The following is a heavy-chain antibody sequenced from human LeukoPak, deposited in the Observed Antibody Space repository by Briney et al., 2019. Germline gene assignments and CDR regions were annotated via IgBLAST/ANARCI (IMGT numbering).Heavy chain of an antibody. V-gene: IGHV3-74*01. Sequence: PRGSLRLSCVPPGFSLSSSWMHWVRQAPRRGRVWVSRINRDGRSTRYADSVRGRFTISRDNAKNTLYLQMNRLRAEDKAVYYCARHTLRYGDYAFDYWGQGTLVTVSS. D-gene: IGHD4-17*01. J-gene: IGHJ4*02. CDR1: GFSLSSSW. CDR3: ARHTLRYGDYAFDY. CDR2: INRDGRST.